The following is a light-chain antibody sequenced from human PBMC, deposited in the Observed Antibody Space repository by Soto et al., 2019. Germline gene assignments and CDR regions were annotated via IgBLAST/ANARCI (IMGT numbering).Light chain of an antibody. J-gene: IGKJ4*01. V-gene: IGKV1D-12*01. CDR2: AAS. Sequence: DIQMTQSPSSVPASVGDRVTITCRASQGIRSWLAWYQQKPGKAPKLLIFAASSLQSGVPSRFSGRRSGTEFTPTVSSLQPEDFATYYCQQTDRFPLSFGGGTKVELK. CDR1: QGIRSW. CDR3: QQTDRFPLS.